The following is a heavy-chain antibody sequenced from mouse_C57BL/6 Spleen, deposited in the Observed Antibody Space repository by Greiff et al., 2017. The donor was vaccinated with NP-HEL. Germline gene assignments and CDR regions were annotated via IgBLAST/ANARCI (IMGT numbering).Heavy chain of an antibody. V-gene: IGHV2-3*01. CDR2: IWGDGST. J-gene: IGHJ2*01. CDR3: AKANWDYYFDY. Sequence: VQGVESGPGLVAPSQCLSITCTASGFSFTSYGVSWVRQPPGKGLEWLGVIWGDGSTNYHSALISRLSISKDNSKCQVFLKLNSLQTDDTATYYCAKANWDYYFDYWGQGTTLTVSS. CDR1: GFSFTSYG. D-gene: IGHD4-1*01.